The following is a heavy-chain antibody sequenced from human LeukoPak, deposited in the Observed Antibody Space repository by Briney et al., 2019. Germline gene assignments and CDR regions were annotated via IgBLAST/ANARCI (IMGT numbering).Heavy chain of an antibody. CDR2: ISGSGAST. V-gene: IGHV3-23*01. J-gene: IGHJ4*02. D-gene: IGHD1-26*01. CDR3: AKDVGKWESLHFFDY. Sequence: GSLRLSCLTSGFTFSTNAMSWVRQAPGKGLEWISGISGSGASTYYADSVTGRFTISRDNSRNTLYLQMNSLRGDDTAVYYCAKDVGKWESLHFFDYWGQGTLVTVSS. CDR1: GFTFSTNA.